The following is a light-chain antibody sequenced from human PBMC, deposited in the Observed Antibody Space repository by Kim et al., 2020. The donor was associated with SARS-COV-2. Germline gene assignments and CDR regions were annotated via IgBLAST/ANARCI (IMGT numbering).Light chain of an antibody. J-gene: IGKJ1*01. Sequence: LSASVGHRVTIPCRASQTINNYLAWYQHKLGKAPKLLIYKASILQSGVPSRFSGSGSGTEFTLTINSLQPDDFATYYCQQYLTWTFGQGTKVDIK. V-gene: IGKV1-5*03. CDR2: KAS. CDR1: QTINNY. CDR3: QQYLTWT.